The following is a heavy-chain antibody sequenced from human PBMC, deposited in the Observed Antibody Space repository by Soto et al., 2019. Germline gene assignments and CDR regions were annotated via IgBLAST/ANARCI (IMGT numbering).Heavy chain of an antibody. D-gene: IGHD6-6*01. Sequence: SQTLSLTCAIPGDSVSSNSAAWNWIRQSPSRGLEWLGRTYYRSKWYNDYAVSVKSRITINPDTSKNQFSLQPNSVTPEDTAVYYCARDQKQLGTYYYYYGMDVWGQGTTVTVSS. V-gene: IGHV6-1*01. CDR2: TYYRSKWYN. CDR1: GDSVSSNSAA. J-gene: IGHJ6*02. CDR3: ARDQKQLGTYYYYYGMDV.